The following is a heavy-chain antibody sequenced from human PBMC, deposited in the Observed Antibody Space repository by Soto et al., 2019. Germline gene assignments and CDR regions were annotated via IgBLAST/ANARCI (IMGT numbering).Heavy chain of an antibody. V-gene: IGHV3-15*01. CDR2: IKGEADGGTT. CDR3: TTGLSNGYYNFDY. D-gene: IGHD3-22*01. CDR1: GFTFSNAW. J-gene: IGHJ4*02. Sequence: GGSLRLSCAASGFTFSNAWMSWVRQAPGKGLEWVGRIKGEADGGTTDYAAPVRGRITISRDHSKDTLYLQMNSLKTEDTAVYYCTTGLSNGYYNFDYWGQGTPVTVSS.